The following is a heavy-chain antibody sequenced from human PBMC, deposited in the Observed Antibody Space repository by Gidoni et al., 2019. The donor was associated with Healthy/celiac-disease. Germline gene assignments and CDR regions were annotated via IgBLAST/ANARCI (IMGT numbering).Heavy chain of an antibody. Sequence: VQLVASGGGVGRPGRSRRRSCAASELPFSSYAMHWVRQAPAKGLEWVAVISYDGSNKYYADSVKGRFTISRDNSKNTLYLQMNSLRAEDTAVYYCARDEDYSSSWYSRHGYGMDVWGQGTTVTVSS. CDR1: ELPFSSYA. D-gene: IGHD6-13*01. CDR3: ARDEDYSSSWYSRHGYGMDV. CDR2: ISYDGSNK. J-gene: IGHJ6*02. V-gene: IGHV3-30*04.